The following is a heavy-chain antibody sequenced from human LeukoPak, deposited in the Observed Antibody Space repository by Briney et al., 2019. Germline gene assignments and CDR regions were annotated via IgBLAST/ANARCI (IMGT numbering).Heavy chain of an antibody. D-gene: IGHD4/OR15-4a*01. CDR2: IYSGGST. CDR3: SRVDGAKPPPWLSDL. V-gene: IGHV3-53*01. Sequence: GGSLRLSCAASGFTVSTNYMSWVRQAPGKGLEWVSVIYSGGSTDYADSVTGRFTISRDNAKNTMDLQMNYLKAEDTGVYSCSRVDGAKPPPWLSDLWGRGTLVTVSS. CDR1: GFTVSTNY. J-gene: IGHJ2*01.